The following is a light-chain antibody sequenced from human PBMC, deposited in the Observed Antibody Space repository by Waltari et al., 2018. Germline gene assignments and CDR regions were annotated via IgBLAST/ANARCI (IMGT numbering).Light chain of an antibody. V-gene: IGKV1-39*01. CDR1: QHINRN. Sequence: DIQMTQSPSSLSASVGDSVIITCRASQHINRNLNWYQQKPGKAPKLLIYSASSLQTGVPSRFSGSGSGTDFTLTISSLQPEDFAAYSCQQNYSSPWTFGQGTKVEIK. CDR2: SAS. CDR3: QQNYSSPWT. J-gene: IGKJ1*01.